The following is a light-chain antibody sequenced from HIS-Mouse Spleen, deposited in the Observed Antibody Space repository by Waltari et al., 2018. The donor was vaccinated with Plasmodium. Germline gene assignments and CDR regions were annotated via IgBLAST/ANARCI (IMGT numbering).Light chain of an antibody. CDR2: RTN. J-gene: IGLJ3*02. V-gene: IGLV1-47*01. CDR1: SPNIGSNY. Sequence: QSVLTHPPSASGTPGQRVTISCSGRSPNIGSNYVSWYQQLPGTAPKLLIYRTNQRPSGVPDRFSGSKSGTSASLAISGLRSEDEADYYCAAWDDSLSGWVFGGGTKLTVL. CDR3: AAWDDSLSGWV.